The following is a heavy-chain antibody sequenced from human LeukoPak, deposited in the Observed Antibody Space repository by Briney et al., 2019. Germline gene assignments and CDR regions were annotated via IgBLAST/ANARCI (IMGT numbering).Heavy chain of an antibody. CDR2: IYYSGST. Sequence: SETLSLTCTVSGGSISSYYWSWIRQPPGKGLEWIGYIYYSGSTNYNPSLKSRVTISVDTSKNQFSLKLSSVTAADTAVYYCARCQEDYVWGSYRYTYWFGPWGQGTLVTVSS. J-gene: IGHJ5*02. CDR1: GGSISSYY. D-gene: IGHD3-16*02. CDR3: ARCQEDYVWGSYRYTYWFGP. V-gene: IGHV4-59*01.